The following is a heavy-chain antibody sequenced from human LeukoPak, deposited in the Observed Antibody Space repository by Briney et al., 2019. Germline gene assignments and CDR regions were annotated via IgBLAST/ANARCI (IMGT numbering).Heavy chain of an antibody. CDR2: TYYGSKWSN. CDR3: TRGRHSAFDY. D-gene: IGHD2-21*01. J-gene: IGHJ4*02. CDR1: GDSVSSNGVA. V-gene: IGHV6-1*01. Sequence: SQTLSLPCAISGDSVSSNGVAWNWIRQSPSRGLEWLGRTYYGSKWSNDYALSVKSRITINPDTSKNQFSLQLNSVTPEDTAVYYCTRGRHSAFDYWGQGTPLTASS.